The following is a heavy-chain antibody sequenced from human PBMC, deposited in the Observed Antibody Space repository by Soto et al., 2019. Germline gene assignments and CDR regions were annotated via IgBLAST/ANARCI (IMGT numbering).Heavy chain of an antibody. J-gene: IGHJ6*02. D-gene: IGHD1-26*01. CDR2: FDPEDGET. CDR3: ATVLKVGAIYYYYYGMDV. Sequence: GASVKVSCKVSGYTLTELSMHWVRQAPGKGLEWMGGFDPEDGETIYAQKFQGRVTMTEDTSTDTAYMELSSLRSEDTAVYYCATVLKVGAIYYYYYGMDVWGQGTTVTVSS. V-gene: IGHV1-24*01. CDR1: GYTLTELS.